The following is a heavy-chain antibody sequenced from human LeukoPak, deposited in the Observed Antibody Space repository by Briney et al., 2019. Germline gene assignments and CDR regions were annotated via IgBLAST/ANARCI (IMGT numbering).Heavy chain of an antibody. CDR1: GYTFTNYG. V-gene: IGHV1-3*01. Sequence: ASVKVSCKTSGYTFTNYGMHWVRQAPGQRLEWMGWINGGNGNAKYPQNFQGRVTIIRDTSASTAYMELSSLRSEDTAVYYCARVPLHDSSGHYYPHWGQGTLVTVSS. D-gene: IGHD3-22*01. J-gene: IGHJ1*01. CDR2: INGGNGNA. CDR3: ARVPLHDSSGHYYPH.